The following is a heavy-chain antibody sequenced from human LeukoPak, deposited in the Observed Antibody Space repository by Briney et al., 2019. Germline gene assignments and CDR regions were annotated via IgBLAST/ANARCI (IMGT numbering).Heavy chain of an antibody. Sequence: GGSLRLSCAASGFTFSTYATSWVRQAPGKGLEWVSGISGGGGSTYYADSVKGRFTIFRDTSKNTLYLQMNSLRAEDTAVYYCAKGYWNPGYWGQGTLVTVSS. J-gene: IGHJ4*02. V-gene: IGHV3-23*01. CDR1: GFTFSTYA. CDR3: AKGYWNPGY. D-gene: IGHD1-1*01. CDR2: ISGGGGST.